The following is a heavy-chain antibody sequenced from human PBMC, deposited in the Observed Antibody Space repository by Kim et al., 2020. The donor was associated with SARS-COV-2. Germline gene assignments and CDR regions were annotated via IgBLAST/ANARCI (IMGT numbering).Heavy chain of an antibody. V-gene: IGHV1-18*01. CDR3: ARVRSGWYSTRHAFDI. CDR2: ISAYNGNT. CDR1: GYTFTSYG. J-gene: IGHJ3*02. D-gene: IGHD6-19*01. Sequence: ASVKVSCKASGYTFTSYGISWVRQAPGQGLEWMGWISAYNGNTNYAQKLQGRVTMTTDTSTSTAYMELRSLRSDDTAVYYCARVRSGWYSTRHAFDIWGQGTMVTVSS.